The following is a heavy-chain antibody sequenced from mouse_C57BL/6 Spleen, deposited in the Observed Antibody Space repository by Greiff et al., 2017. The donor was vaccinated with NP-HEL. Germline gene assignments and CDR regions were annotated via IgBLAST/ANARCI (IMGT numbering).Heavy chain of an antibody. J-gene: IGHJ2*01. D-gene: IGHD2-3*01. V-gene: IGHV5-6*01. CDR2: ISSGGSYT. CDR3: ARHPPDGSAFDY. Sequence: EVKLVESGGDLVKPGGSLKLSCAASGFTFSSYGLSWVRQTPDKRLEWVATISSGGSYTYYPDSVKGRFTISRDNAKNTLYLQMSSLKSEDTAMYYCARHPPDGSAFDYWGQGTTLTVSS. CDR1: GFTFSSYG.